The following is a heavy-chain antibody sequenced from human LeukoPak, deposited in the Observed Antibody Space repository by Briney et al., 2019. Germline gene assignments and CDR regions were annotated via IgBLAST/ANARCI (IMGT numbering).Heavy chain of an antibody. CDR2: IYSGGST. CDR1: GLTVSSNY. D-gene: IGHD1-26*01. J-gene: IGHJ4*02. Sequence: GGSLRLSCAASGLTVSSNYMSWVRQAPGKGLEWVSVIYSGGSTYYADSVKGRFAISRDNSKNTLYLQMNSLRAEDTAVYYCARAWTSGSYLFFDYWGQGTLVTVSS. V-gene: IGHV3-66*02. CDR3: ARAWTSGSYLFFDY.